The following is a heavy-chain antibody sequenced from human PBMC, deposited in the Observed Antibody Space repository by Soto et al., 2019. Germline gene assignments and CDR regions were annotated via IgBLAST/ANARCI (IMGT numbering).Heavy chain of an antibody. Sequence: ASVKASCKASGYTFTSYYMHWVRQAPGQGLEWMGIINPSGGSTSYAQKFQGRVTMTRDTSTSTVYMELSSLRSEDTAVYYCAREGPITIFGVVMRYFDYWGQGTLVTVSS. CDR1: GYTFTSYY. J-gene: IGHJ4*02. D-gene: IGHD3-3*01. V-gene: IGHV1-46*01. CDR3: AREGPITIFGVVMRYFDY. CDR2: INPSGGST.